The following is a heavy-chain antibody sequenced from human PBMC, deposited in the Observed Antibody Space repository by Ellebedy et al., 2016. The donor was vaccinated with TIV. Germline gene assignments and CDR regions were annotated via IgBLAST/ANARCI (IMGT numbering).Heavy chain of an antibody. D-gene: IGHD6-19*01. CDR1: DGSISNFH. V-gene: IGHV4-59*12. Sequence: MPSETLSLTCTVSDGSISNFHWSWIRQPPGKGLEWIGYIYFSGITNYNPSLKSRVTMSVDTSKNQFSLKLSSVTAADTAVYYCARGRGGYNSGWKYGMDVWGQGTTVTVSS. CDR3: ARGRGGYNSGWKYGMDV. J-gene: IGHJ6*02. CDR2: IYFSGIT.